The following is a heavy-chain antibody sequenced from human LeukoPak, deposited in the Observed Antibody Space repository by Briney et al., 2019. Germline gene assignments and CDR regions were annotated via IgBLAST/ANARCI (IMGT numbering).Heavy chain of an antibody. CDR3: AKDLYYYDSSGYYYGGIDAFDI. CDR2: ISGSGGST. V-gene: IGHV3-23*01. CDR1: GFTFSSYA. Sequence: GGFLRLSCAASGFTFSSYAMSWVRQAPGKGLEWVSAISGSGGSTYYADSVKGRFTISRDNSKNTLYLQMNSLRAEDTAVYYCAKDLYYYDSSGYYYGGIDAFDIWGQGTMVTVSS. J-gene: IGHJ3*02. D-gene: IGHD3-22*01.